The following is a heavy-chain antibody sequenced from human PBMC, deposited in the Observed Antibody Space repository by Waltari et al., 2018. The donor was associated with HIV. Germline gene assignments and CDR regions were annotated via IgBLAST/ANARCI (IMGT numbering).Heavy chain of an antibody. Sequence: QVPLVQSGAAVTKPGSSVKVHCKASGGPFSSYAISWGGQVPGQGGEGMGWIMPIFDTASNQQKSHGRGRITVDEATSTAYLELRSRSADDTALDYCARAGDGGKYDYCHYMDVWGKGTTVTVSS. CDR2: IMPIFDTA. V-gene: IGHV1-69*01. CDR3: ARAGDGGKYDYCHYMDV. J-gene: IGHJ6*03. D-gene: IGHD2-21*01. CDR1: GGPFSSYA.